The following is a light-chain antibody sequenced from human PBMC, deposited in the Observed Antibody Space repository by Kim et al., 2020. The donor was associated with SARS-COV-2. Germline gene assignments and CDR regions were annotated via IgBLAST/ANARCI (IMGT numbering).Light chain of an antibody. Sequence: QSVTVSCTGSSSDVVGYNYVSWYQQFPGNAPRLMIYDVNKRPSGFPDRFSASKSGNTASLTISGLQADDEADYYCCSYAGGYTQVAFGGGTKLTVL. CDR3: CSYAGGYTQVA. CDR2: DVN. J-gene: IGLJ2*01. V-gene: IGLV2-11*03. CDR1: SSDVVGYNY.